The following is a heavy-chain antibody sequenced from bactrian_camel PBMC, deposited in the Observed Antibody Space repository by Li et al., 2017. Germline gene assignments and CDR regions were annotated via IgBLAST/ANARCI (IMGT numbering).Heavy chain of an antibody. CDR3: AADPTIPWLPLSSEYKY. CDR1: GYRHC. D-gene: IGHD4*01. J-gene: IGHJ4*01. CDR2: YCPSGVRR. V-gene: IGHV3-3*01. Sequence: VQLVESGGGSVQAGGSLRLSCAVSGYRHCVAWFRQAPGKEREGVAAYCPSGVRRAYSNSVAGRFTISEDNAENGVSLQMNNLKPEDTGMYYCAADPTIPWLPLSSEYKYWGQGTQVTVS.